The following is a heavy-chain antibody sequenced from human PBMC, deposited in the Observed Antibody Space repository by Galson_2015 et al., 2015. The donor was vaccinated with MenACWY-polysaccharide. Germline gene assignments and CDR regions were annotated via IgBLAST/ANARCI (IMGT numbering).Heavy chain of an antibody. D-gene: IGHD2-21*01. CDR2: ISYDATNK. J-gene: IGHJ6*02. V-gene: IGHV3-30-3*01. CDR1: GFTFSSYA. Sequence: SLRLSCAASGFTFSSYAIHWVRQAPGKGLEWVAVISYDATNKYYRDSVKGRVTLSRDNSKHSVFLEMNSLRAEDTGVYYCARDYCGRTSCSGMDVWGQGTTVTVSS. CDR3: ARDYCGRTSCSGMDV.